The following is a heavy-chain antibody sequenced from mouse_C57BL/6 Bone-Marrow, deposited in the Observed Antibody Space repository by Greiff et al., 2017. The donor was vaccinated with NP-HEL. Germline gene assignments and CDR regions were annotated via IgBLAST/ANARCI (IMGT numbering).Heavy chain of an antibody. D-gene: IGHD2-4*01. CDR3: ARNDYDSY. V-gene: IGHV1-54*01. CDR1: GYAFTNYL. Sequence: QVQLQQSGAELVRPGTSVKVSCKASGYAFTNYLIEWVKQRPGQGLEWIGVLNPGSGGTNYNEKFKGKATLTADKSSSTAYMQLSSLTSEDSAVYFCARNDYDSYWGQGTLVTVSA. J-gene: IGHJ3*01. CDR2: LNPGSGGT.